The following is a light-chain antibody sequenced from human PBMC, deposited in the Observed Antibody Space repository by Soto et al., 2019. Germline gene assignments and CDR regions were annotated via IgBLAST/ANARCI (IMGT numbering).Light chain of an antibody. Sequence: DIVMTQSPDSLAVSLGERATINCKSSQSVLYSSNNKNYLAWYQQKPGQPPKRLIYWASTRESGVPDRFSGSGSGTDFTLATSSLQAEDVAVYYYQQYYSTPWTFGQGNKEEIK. CDR3: QQYYSTPWT. J-gene: IGKJ1*01. CDR1: QSVLYSSNNKNY. V-gene: IGKV4-1*01. CDR2: WAS.